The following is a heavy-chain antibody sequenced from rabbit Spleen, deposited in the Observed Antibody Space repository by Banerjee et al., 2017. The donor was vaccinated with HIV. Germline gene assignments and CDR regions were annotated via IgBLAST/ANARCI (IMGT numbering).Heavy chain of an antibody. V-gene: IGHV1S45*01. Sequence: QEQLVESGGDLVKPGASLTLTCTASGVSFSISSYICWVRQAPGKGLEWIACIDAGSSTFTYFATWAKGRFTISKTSSTTVTLQMTRLTAADTATYFCARDTGSSFSTYGMDLWGQGTLVTVS. CDR1: GVSFSISSY. J-gene: IGHJ6*01. CDR3: ARDTGSSFSTYGMDL. D-gene: IGHD8-1*01. CDR2: IDAGSSTFT.